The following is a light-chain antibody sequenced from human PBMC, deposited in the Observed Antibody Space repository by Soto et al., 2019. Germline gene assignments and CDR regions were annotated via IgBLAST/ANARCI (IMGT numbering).Light chain of an antibody. CDR1: SSNIGAGYD. Sequence: QSVLTQPPSVSGAPGQRVTISCTGSSSNIGAGYDVHWYQQLPGTAPKLLIYGNSNRPSGVPDRFSGSKSGTSASLAITGLQAEDEADSYCQSYASSLSGYVFGTGTKLTVL. J-gene: IGLJ1*01. CDR2: GNS. V-gene: IGLV1-40*01. CDR3: QSYASSLSGYV.